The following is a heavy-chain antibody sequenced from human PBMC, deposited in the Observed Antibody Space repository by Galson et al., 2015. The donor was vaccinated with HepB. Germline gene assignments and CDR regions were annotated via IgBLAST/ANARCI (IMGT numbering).Heavy chain of an antibody. CDR3: AKDAVCGPSVPSYSDS. Sequence: SLRLSCAASGFNFRSHVMTWVRQAPGKGLEWVSSLSGSGAITYYADSVKGRFTISRDNSQNRLFLHMNRLRAEDTALYYCAKDAVCGPSVPSYSDSWGQGTLLTVPS. CDR2: LSGSGAIT. V-gene: IGHV3-23*01. D-gene: IGHD1-26*01. CDR1: GFNFRSHV. J-gene: IGHJ4*02.